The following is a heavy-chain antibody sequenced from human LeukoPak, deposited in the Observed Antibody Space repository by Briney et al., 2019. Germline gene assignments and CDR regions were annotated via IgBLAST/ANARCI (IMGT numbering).Heavy chain of an antibody. V-gene: IGHV3-30-3*01. CDR2: ISYDGSNK. J-gene: IGHJ4*02. D-gene: IGHD6-13*01. Sequence: GGSLRLSCAASGFTFSSYAMHWVRQAPGKGLEWVAVISYDGSNKYYADSVKGRFIISRDNSKNTLYLQMNSLRAEDTAVYYCARDLSSSSWYRYGYWGQGTLVTVSS. CDR3: ARDLSSSSWYRYGY. CDR1: GFTFSSYA.